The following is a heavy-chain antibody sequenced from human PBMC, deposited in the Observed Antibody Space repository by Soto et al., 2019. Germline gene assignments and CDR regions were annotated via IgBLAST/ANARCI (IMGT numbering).Heavy chain of an antibody. Sequence: SVKVSCKASGGTFSSYAISWVRQAPGQGLEWMGGIIPIFGTANYAQKFQGRVTITADESTSTAYMELSSLRSEDTAVYYCARDCSGGSCYSGYGMDVWGQGTTVTVSS. CDR1: GGTFSSYA. CDR3: ARDCSGGSCYSGYGMDV. V-gene: IGHV1-69*13. CDR2: IIPIFGTA. J-gene: IGHJ6*02. D-gene: IGHD2-15*01.